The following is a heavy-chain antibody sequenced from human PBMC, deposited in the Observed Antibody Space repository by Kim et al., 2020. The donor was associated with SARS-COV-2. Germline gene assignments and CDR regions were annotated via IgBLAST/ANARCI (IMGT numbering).Heavy chain of an antibody. V-gene: IGHV3-7*01. CDR2: IKQDGSEK. J-gene: IGHJ6*02. CDR1: GFTFSTYW. D-gene: IGHD3-3*01. Sequence: GGSLRLSCAASGFTFSTYWMSWFSQAPGKGLEWVANIKQDGSEKYDVDSVKGRFTISRDNAKSSLYLQMNSLRAEDTAVYYCARDNTYYDFWSGYYSPPYHHYYGMDVWGQGTTVTVSS. CDR3: ARDNTYYDFWSGYYSPPYHHYYGMDV.